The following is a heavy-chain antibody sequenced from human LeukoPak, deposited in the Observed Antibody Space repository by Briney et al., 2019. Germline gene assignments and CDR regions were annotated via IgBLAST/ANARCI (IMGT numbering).Heavy chain of an antibody. J-gene: IGHJ6*03. CDR1: GGSISSSSYY. D-gene: IGHD2-2*02. CDR3: ARLRRGYCSSTSCYTPLVTYYYMDV. V-gene: IGHV4-39*01. Sequence: SETLSLTCTVSGGSISSSSYYWGWIRQPPGKGLEWIGSIYYSGSTYYNPSLKSRVTISVDTSKNQFSLKLSSVTAADTAVYYCARLRRGYCSSTSCYTPLVTYYYMDVWGKGTTVTVSS. CDR2: IYYSGST.